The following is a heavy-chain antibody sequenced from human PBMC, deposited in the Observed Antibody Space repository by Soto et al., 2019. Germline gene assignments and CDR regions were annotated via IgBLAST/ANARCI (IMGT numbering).Heavy chain of an antibody. CDR3: ASGPQYDYVWGSYLDY. CDR2: INHSGST. CDR1: GGSFSGYY. D-gene: IGHD3-16*01. Sequence: SETLSLTCAVYGGSFSGYYWSWIRQPPGKGLEWIGEINHSGSTNYNPPLKSRVTIPVDTSKNQFSLKLSSVTAADTAVYYCASGPQYDYVWGSYLDYWGQGTLVTVSS. V-gene: IGHV4-34*01. J-gene: IGHJ4*02.